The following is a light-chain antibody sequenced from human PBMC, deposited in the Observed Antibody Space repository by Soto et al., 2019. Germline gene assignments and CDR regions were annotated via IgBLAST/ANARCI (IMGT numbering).Light chain of an antibody. CDR1: SSDVGGYNY. V-gene: IGLV2-14*01. CDR3: SSYTSSITLV. J-gene: IGLJ1*01. CDR2: EVS. Sequence: QSVLTQPASVSGSPGQSITISCTGTSSDVGGYNYVSWYQQHPGKAPKLMIYEVSNRPSGVSNRFFGSKSGNTASLTISGLQAEDEADYYCSSYTSSITLVFGTGTKVTVL.